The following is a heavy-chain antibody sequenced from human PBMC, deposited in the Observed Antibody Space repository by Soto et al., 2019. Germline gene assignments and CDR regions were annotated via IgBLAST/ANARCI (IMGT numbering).Heavy chain of an antibody. Sequence: SETLSLTXTVSGGSISSSSYYWGWIRQPPGKGLEWIGSIYYSGSTYYDPSLKSRVTISVDTSKNQFSLKLSSVTAADTAVYYCARHLGTSAWFGDYYYYYGMDVWGQGTTVTVS. CDR3: ARHLGTSAWFGDYYYYYGMDV. J-gene: IGHJ6*02. CDR2: IYYSGST. CDR1: GGSISSSSYY. V-gene: IGHV4-39*01. D-gene: IGHD3-10*01.